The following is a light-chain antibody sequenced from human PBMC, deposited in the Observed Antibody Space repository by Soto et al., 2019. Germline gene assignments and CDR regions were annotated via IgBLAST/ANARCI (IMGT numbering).Light chain of an antibody. CDR1: SGDVGGFKY. CDR3: SAYAGFNNIL. J-gene: IGLJ2*01. Sequence: QSALSQPPSASGSPGESVTLSCTGSSGDVGGFKYVSWFQQYPGKAPRLIIYEASERPAGVPDRFSGSKSGNTASLTVSGLQADDDATYFCSAYAGFNNILFGGGTMLTVL. V-gene: IGLV2-8*01. CDR2: EAS.